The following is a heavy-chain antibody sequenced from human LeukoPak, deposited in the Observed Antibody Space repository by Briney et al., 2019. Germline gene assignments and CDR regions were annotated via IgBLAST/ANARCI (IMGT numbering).Heavy chain of an antibody. CDR1: GYSISSGYY. CDR2: IYHSGST. Sequence: SETLSLTCTVSGYSISSGYYWGWIRQPPGKGLEWIGSIYHSGSTYYNPSLKSRVTISVDTSKNQFSLKLSSVTAADTAVYYCAREHLGVVGATTWYWFDPWGQGTLVTVSS. V-gene: IGHV4-38-2*02. J-gene: IGHJ5*02. D-gene: IGHD1-26*01. CDR3: AREHLGVVGATTWYWFDP.